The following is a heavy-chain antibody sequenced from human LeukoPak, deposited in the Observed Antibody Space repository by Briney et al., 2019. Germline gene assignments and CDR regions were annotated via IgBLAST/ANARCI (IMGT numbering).Heavy chain of an antibody. CDR2: IIPIFGTA. V-gene: IGHV1-69*13. J-gene: IGHJ4*02. CDR3: ARAGVGGYDREFSY. CDR1: GGTFSSYA. D-gene: IGHD5-12*01. Sequence: SVKVSCRASGGTFSSYAISWVRQAPGQGLEWMGGIIPIFGTANYAQKFRGRVTITADESTSTAYMELSSLRSEDTAVYYCARAGVGGYDREFSYWGQGTLVTVSS.